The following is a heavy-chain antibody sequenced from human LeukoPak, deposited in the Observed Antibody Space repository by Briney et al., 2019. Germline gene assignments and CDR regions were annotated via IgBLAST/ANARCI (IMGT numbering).Heavy chain of an antibody. CDR3: ARGYYDSSGYYRRSYYYYMDV. CDR1: GGSFSGYY. Sequence: SETLSLTCAVYGGSFSGYYWTWIRQPPGRGLEWIGEVNHGGTTNYNPSLKSRVIISTDTSKNQFSLNLNSVTAADTAVYYCARGYYDSSGYYRRSYYYYMDVWGKGTTVTVSS. J-gene: IGHJ6*03. V-gene: IGHV4-34*01. CDR2: VNHGGTT. D-gene: IGHD3-22*01.